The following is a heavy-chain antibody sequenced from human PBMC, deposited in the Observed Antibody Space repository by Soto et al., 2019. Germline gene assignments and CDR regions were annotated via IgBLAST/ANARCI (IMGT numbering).Heavy chain of an antibody. CDR3: ARERGTGTYQGFDY. Sequence: QVQLQESGPGLAKPSDTLSLTCAVSSGSISTDNWWHWVRQSPGRGLEWIGEIYHSGSTNYSPSVKSRITMSVDIFKNHCSLTLTSVTAADTAVYYCARERGTGTYQGFDYWGQGTLVTVSS. J-gene: IGHJ4*02. V-gene: IGHV4-4*02. D-gene: IGHD1-7*01. CDR1: SGSISTDNW. CDR2: IYHSGST.